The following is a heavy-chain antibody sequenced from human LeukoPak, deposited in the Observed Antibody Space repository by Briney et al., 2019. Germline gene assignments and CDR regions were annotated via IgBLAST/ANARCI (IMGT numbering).Heavy chain of an antibody. Sequence: GGSLRLSCAASGFTFGSYAMSWVRQAPGKGLEWVSYISSSGSTIYYADSVKGRFTISRDNAKNSLYLQMNSLRAEDTAVYYCARYYYYYYGMDVWGQGTTVTVSS. CDR2: ISSSGSTI. J-gene: IGHJ6*02. CDR3: ARYYYYYYGMDV. V-gene: IGHV3-48*04. CDR1: GFTFGSYA.